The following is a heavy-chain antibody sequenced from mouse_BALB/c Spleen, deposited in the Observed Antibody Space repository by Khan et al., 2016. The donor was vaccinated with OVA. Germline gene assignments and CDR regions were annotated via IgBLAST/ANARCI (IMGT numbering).Heavy chain of an antibody. D-gene: IGHD3-2*02. CDR2: IYPGGGYT. V-gene: IGHV1-63*02. Sequence: VQLQESGAELLRPGTSVRLSCKASGYTFTNYWIGWVKQRPGHGLEWIGDIYPGGGYTNYNENFKDKATLTADTSSSTAYLQLSSLTSEDSAIYYCARRGAAQATWDYFDYWGQGTTLTVSS. CDR3: ARRGAAQATWDYFDY. CDR1: GYTFTNYW. J-gene: IGHJ2*01.